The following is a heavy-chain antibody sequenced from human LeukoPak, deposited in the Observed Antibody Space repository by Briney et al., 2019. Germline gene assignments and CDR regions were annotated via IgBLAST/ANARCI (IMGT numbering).Heavy chain of an antibody. Sequence: PGGSLRLSCAASGFTFSSYWMSWVRQAPGKGLEWVANIKQDGSEKYYVDSVKGRFTISRDNAKNSLCLQMNSLRAEDTAVYYCARDWGYYYDSSGYYRDAFDIWGQGTMVTVSS. CDR1: GFTFSSYW. J-gene: IGHJ3*02. D-gene: IGHD3-22*01. V-gene: IGHV3-7*03. CDR2: IKQDGSEK. CDR3: ARDWGYYYDSSGYYRDAFDI.